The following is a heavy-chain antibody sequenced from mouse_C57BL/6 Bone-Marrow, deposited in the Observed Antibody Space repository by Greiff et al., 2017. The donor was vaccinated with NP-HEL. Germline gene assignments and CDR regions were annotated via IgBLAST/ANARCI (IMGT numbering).Heavy chain of an antibody. Sequence: QFHVKQPGAELVMPGASVKLSCKASGYTFTSYLMHWVKQRPGQGLEWIGEIDPSDSYTNYNQKFKGKSTLTVDKSSSTAYMQLSSLTSEDSAVYYCATKGRYFDVWGTGTTVTVSS. CDR2: IDPSDSYT. CDR1: GYTFTSYL. J-gene: IGHJ1*03. V-gene: IGHV1-69*01. CDR3: ATKGRYFDV.